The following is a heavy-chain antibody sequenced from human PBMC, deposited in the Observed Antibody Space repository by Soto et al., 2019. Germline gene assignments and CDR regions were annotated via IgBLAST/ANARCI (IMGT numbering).Heavy chain of an antibody. CDR2: INPNSGGT. CDR3: ASGAAAGRTRFYSYHYGMKV. J-gene: IGHJ6*01. Sequence: ASVKVSCKASGYAFTGYYMHRVRQAPGQGLEWMGWINPNSGGTNYAQKFQGRVTMTRDTSISTAYMELSRLRSDATAVYYCASGAAAGRTRFYSYHYGMKVYGERSTVIFTS. D-gene: IGHD6-13*01. V-gene: IGHV1-2*02. CDR1: GYAFTGYY.